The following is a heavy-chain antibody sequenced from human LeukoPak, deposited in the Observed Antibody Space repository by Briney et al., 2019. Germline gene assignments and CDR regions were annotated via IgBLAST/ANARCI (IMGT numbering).Heavy chain of an antibody. CDR3: ARDAGTGFDY. V-gene: IGHV3-7*01. CDR2: IKKDGRDK. J-gene: IGHJ4*02. D-gene: IGHD3-10*01. CDR1: GFTFSNYW. Sequence: GGSLRLSCAASGFTFSNYWMTWVRQAPGKGLEWVANIKKDGRDKYYVASVKGRFTISKDNAKNSVYLQMSSLRVEDTAVYYCARDAGTGFDYWGQGALVTVSS.